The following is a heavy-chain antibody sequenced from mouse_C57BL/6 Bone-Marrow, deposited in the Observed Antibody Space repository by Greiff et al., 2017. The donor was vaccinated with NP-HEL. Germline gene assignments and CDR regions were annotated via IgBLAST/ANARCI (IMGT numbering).Heavy chain of an antibody. CDR3: ARHRRLTY. Sequence: EVQVVESGGGLVKPGGSLKLSCAASGFTFSSYTMSWVRQTPEKRLEWVATISGGGGNTYDPDSVKGRFTISRDNAKNTLYLQMSSLRSEDTALYYCARHRRLTYWGQGTLVTVSA. CDR1: GFTFSSYT. CDR2: ISGGGGNT. J-gene: IGHJ3*01. V-gene: IGHV5-9*01.